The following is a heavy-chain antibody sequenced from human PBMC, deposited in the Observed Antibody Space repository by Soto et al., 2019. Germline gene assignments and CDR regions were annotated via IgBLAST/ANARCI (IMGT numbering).Heavy chain of an antibody. Sequence: GASVKVSCKASGFTFTSSAMQWVRQARGQRLEWIGWIVVGSGNTNYAQKFQERVTITRDMSTSTAYMELSSLRAEDTAVYYCAKDYHGSPKAFDIWGQGTMVTVSS. D-gene: IGHD2-2*01. V-gene: IGHV1-58*02. CDR1: GFTFTSSA. CDR2: IVVGSGNT. CDR3: AKDYHGSPKAFDI. J-gene: IGHJ3*02.